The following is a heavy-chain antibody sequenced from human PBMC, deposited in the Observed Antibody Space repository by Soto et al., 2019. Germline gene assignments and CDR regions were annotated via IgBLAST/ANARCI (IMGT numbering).Heavy chain of an antibody. D-gene: IGHD2-15*01. J-gene: IGHJ4*02. V-gene: IGHV1-69*13. CDR3: ASLEVGLGYCSGGSCPSDY. CDR2: IIPIFGTA. Sequence: ASVKVSCKASGGTFSSYAISWVRQAPGQGLEWMGGIIPIFGTANYAQKFQGRVTITADESTSTAYMELSSLRSEDTAVYYCASLEVGLGYCSGGSCPSDYWGQGTLVTVSS. CDR1: GGTFSSYA.